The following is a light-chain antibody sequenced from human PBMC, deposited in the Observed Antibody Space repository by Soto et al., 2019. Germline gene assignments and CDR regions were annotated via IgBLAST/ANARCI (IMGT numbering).Light chain of an antibody. CDR1: QSVSNNY. V-gene: IGKV3-20*01. CDR2: GAS. J-gene: IGKJ5*01. CDR3: QQYGNSPIT. Sequence: EIVLTQSPGTLSLSPGERATLSCRASQSVSNNYLAWYQQKPGQAPRLLIYGASNRATGIPDRFSGSGSGTDFNLTISRLETEDFAVYFCQQYGNSPITFGQGTRREIK.